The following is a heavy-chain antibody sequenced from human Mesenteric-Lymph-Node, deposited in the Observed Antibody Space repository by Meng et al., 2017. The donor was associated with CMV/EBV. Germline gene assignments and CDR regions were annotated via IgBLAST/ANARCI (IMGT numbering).Heavy chain of an antibody. CDR2: ISYDGSNK. D-gene: IGHD5-12*01. V-gene: IGHV3-30*04. Sequence: GGSLRLSCAASGFTFSSYAMHWVRQAPGKGLEWVAVISYDGSNKYYADSVKGRFTISRDNSKNTLYLQMSSLRAEDTAVYYCAKDLSGYDGYYYYGMDVWGQGTTVTVS. J-gene: IGHJ6*02. CDR3: AKDLSGYDGYYYYGMDV. CDR1: GFTFSSYA.